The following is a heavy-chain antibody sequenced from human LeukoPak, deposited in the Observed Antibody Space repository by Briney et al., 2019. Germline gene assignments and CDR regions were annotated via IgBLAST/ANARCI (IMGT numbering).Heavy chain of an antibody. Sequence: SETLSLTCTVSGGSISNYYWGWIRQPAGKGLEWIGRIYTSGSTNYNPSLKSRVTMSVDTSKNQFSLKLSSVTAADTAVYYCARTGYYYYYMDVWGKGTTVTVSS. CDR3: ARTGYYYYYMDV. V-gene: IGHV4-4*07. CDR2: IYTSGST. CDR1: GGSISNYY. J-gene: IGHJ6*03.